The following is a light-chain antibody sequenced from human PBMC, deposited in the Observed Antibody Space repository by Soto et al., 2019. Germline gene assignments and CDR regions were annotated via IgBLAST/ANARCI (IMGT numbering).Light chain of an antibody. CDR1: QSISSY. CDR2: AAS. J-gene: IGKJ3*01. CDR3: QQSYSTPPFT. Sequence: DIQMTQSPSSLSASVGDRVTITCRASQSISSYLNWYQQKPGKAPKLLIYAASSLQSGVPSRFSGSGSGTDFTLTISSLQREVFAPYYCQQSYSTPPFTFGPGTKVDIK. V-gene: IGKV1-39*01.